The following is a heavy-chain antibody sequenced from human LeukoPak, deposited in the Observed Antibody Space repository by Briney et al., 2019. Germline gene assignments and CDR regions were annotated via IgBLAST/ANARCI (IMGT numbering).Heavy chain of an antibody. CDR3: AGAGSGYFDY. Sequence: SETLSLTCTVSGGSISSGGYYWSWIRQHPGKGLEWIGYIYYSGSAYYNPSLKSRVTISVDTSKNQFSLKLSSVTAADTAVYYCAGAGSGYFDYWGQGTLVTVSS. V-gene: IGHV4-31*03. D-gene: IGHD3-10*01. J-gene: IGHJ4*02. CDR1: GGSISSGGYY. CDR2: IYYSGSA.